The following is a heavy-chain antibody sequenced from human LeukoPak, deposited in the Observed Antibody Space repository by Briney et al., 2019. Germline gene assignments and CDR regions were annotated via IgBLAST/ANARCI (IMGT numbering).Heavy chain of an antibody. CDR3: AKGLPYFLYVMDV. D-gene: IGHD2-21*01. Sequence: ETLSLTCAVYGGSFSAYYWSWVRQAPGKGLEWVSAISGSGGSTYYADSVKGRFTISRDNSKNTLYLQMNSLRAEDTAVYYCAKGLPYFLYVMDVWGQGTTVTVSS. CDR2: ISGSGGST. CDR1: GGSFSAYY. J-gene: IGHJ6*02. V-gene: IGHV3-23*01.